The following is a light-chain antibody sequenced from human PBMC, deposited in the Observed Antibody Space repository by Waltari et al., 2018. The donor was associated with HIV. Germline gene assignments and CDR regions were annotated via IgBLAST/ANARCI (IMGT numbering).Light chain of an antibody. Sequence: EIALTHSAAPLSMSPGERATLSCRANQTVSTNLAWYQQKPGQPPRFLIYDAYTRATGTPARFSGSGSGTEFTLTISSLQSEDFAVYFCQQYNDWPTTFGQGTKVEIK. CDR2: DAY. CDR1: QTVSTN. J-gene: IGKJ1*01. CDR3: QQYNDWPTT. V-gene: IGKV3-15*01.